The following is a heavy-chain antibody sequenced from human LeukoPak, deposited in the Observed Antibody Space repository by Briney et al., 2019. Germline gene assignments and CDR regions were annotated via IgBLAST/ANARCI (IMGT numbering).Heavy chain of an antibody. Sequence: SETLSLTCTVAGGSSSSYYWSWIRQPPGKGLEGIGYIYYSGSTNYNPSLKSRVTISVDTSKNQFSLKLSSVTAADTAVYYCARHSRDGYNSEFDYWGQGTLVTVSS. CDR1: GGSSSSYY. V-gene: IGHV4-59*08. D-gene: IGHD5-24*01. J-gene: IGHJ4*02. CDR2: IYYSGST. CDR3: ARHSRDGYNSEFDY.